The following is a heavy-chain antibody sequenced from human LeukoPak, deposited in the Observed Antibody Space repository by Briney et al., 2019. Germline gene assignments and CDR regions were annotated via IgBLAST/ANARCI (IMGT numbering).Heavy chain of an antibody. V-gene: IGHV3-23*01. CDR2: ISGSGGDT. D-gene: IGHD2/OR15-2a*01. Sequence: GGSLRLSCAASGFTFSNYAMNWVRQAPGKGLEWVSAISGSGGDTYYADSVKGRFTISRDNSKNTLYLQMKSLRAEDTAVYYCRYFLPHFDYWGQGTLVTVSS. J-gene: IGHJ4*02. CDR3: RYFLPHFDY. CDR1: GFTFSNYA.